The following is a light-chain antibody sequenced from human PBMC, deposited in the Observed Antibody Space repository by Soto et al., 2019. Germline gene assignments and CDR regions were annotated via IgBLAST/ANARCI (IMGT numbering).Light chain of an antibody. J-gene: IGLJ2*01. CDR1: SSDVGNYNL. CDR2: EGS. Sequence: VLTQPASVSGSPGQSITISCTGTSSDVGNYNLVSWYQQHPGKAPKLMIYEGSKRPSGVSNRFSGSKSGNTASLTISGLQAEDEADYYCCSYAGSSTLVFGGGTQLTVL. CDR3: CSYAGSSTLV. V-gene: IGLV2-23*01.